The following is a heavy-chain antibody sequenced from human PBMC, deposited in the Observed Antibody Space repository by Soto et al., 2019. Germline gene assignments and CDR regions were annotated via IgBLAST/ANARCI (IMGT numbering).Heavy chain of an antibody. J-gene: IGHJ6*02. Sequence: GGSLRLSCAASGFTFSSYAMSWVRQAPGKGLEWVSAISGSGGSTYSADSVKGRFTISRDNSKNTLYLQMNSLSAEATAVYSGAKTGGGYSGYDGPMDVWGQGTTVTVSS. CDR2: ISGSGGST. D-gene: IGHD5-12*01. V-gene: IGHV3-23*01. CDR1: GFTFSSYA. CDR3: AKTGGGYSGYDGPMDV.